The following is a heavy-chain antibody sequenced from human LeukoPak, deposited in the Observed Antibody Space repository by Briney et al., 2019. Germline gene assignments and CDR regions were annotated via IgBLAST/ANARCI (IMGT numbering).Heavy chain of an antibody. D-gene: IGHD3-22*01. J-gene: IGHJ4*02. CDR2: IYYSGST. CDR3: ASNHDSSGKAFDY. CDR1: GGSISSGGYY. V-gene: IGHV4-31*03. Sequence: SGTLSLTCTVSGGSISSGGYYWSWIRQHPGKGLEWIGYIYYSGSTYYNPSLKSRVTISVDTSKNQFSLKLSSVTAADTAVYYCASNHDSSGKAFDYWGQGTLVTVSS.